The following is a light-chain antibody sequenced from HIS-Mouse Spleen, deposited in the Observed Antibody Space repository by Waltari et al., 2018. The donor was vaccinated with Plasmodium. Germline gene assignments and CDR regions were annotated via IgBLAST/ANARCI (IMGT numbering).Light chain of an antibody. V-gene: IGKV1-27*01. CDR3: QKYNSAPLT. CDR2: AAS. CDR1: QGISNY. Sequence: IQMTQSPSSLSASVGDRVTIPCRASQGISNYLAWYQQKPGKVPKLLIYAASTLQSGVPSRFSGSGSGTDFTLTISSLQPEDVATYYCQKYNSAPLTFGGGTKVEIK. J-gene: IGKJ4*01.